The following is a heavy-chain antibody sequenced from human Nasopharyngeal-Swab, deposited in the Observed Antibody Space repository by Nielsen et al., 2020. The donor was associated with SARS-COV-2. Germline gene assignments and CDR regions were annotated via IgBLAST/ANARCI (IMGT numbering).Heavy chain of an antibody. Sequence: PGKGLEWVSAISGSGGSTYYADSVKGRFTISRDNSKNTLYLQMNSLRAEDTAVYYCAKDRIMRWSDIPNFGYAFDIWGQGTMVTVSS. V-gene: IGHV3-23*01. CDR2: ISGSGGST. D-gene: IGHD3-3*01. CDR3: AKDRIMRWSDIPNFGYAFDI. J-gene: IGHJ3*02.